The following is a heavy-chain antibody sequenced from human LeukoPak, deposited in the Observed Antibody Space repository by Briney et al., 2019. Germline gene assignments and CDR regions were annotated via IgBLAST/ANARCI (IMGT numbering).Heavy chain of an antibody. CDR3: ARYDPSDYATSGLYYGVYFDS. CDR1: GCTITGHY. D-gene: IGHD3-22*01. J-gene: IGHJ4*02. Sequence: SETLSLTCSVSGCTITGHYWSWIRQSPRKGLEWIGYIYYNGNTNYNPSLKSRVIILLDMSKNQFSLKLTSVTAADTAIYYCARYDPSDYATSGLYYGVYFDSWGQGTLVSVSS. V-gene: IGHV4-59*08. CDR2: IYYNGNT.